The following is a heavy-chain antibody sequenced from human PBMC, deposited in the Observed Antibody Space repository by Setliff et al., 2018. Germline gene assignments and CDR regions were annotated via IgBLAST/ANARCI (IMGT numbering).Heavy chain of an antibody. Sequence: PSETLSLTCTVSGGSINSSTYNSRSYYWGWIRQPPGKGLEWIGRIYYSGNNYYNATLKSRLTISVDTSKNQFSLKLRSVTAADTAVYYCARTGTYRYFDYWGQGILVTVSS. D-gene: IGHD1-1*01. J-gene: IGHJ4*02. CDR2: IYYSGNN. CDR1: GGSINSSTYNSRSYY. CDR3: ARTGTYRYFDY. V-gene: IGHV4-39*01.